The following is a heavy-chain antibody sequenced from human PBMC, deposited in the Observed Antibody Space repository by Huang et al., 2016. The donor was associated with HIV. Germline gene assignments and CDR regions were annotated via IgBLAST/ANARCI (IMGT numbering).Heavy chain of an antibody. CDR2: INNSSSTI. CDR3: ARLVVRGVKDN. D-gene: IGHD3-10*01. CDR1: GFTFSGYN. Sequence: EVQLVESGGGLVQPGGSLRLSCTASGFTFSGYNMNWVRQAPGKGLEWVSYINNSSSTIYYSDSVKGRFTISRDNVKNSLYLQMHSLRAEDTAVYYCARLVVRGVKDNWGQGTLVTVSS. V-gene: IGHV3-48*01. J-gene: IGHJ4*02.